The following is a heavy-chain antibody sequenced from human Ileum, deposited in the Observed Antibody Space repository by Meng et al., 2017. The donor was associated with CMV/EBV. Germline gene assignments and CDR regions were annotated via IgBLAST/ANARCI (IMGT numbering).Heavy chain of an antibody. V-gene: IGHV3-23*01. CDR2: ISSGGGTT. D-gene: IGHD2-2*01. CDR3: VNHNQLSKGPPEY. Sequence: CAASGFTFSMYAMSWVRQAPRKGLEWVSVISSGGGTTYYADSVKGRFVISRDNSKNTLYLQINSLRAADTAVYYCVNHNQLSKGPPEYWGQGTLVTVSS. CDR1: GFTFSMYA. J-gene: IGHJ4*02.